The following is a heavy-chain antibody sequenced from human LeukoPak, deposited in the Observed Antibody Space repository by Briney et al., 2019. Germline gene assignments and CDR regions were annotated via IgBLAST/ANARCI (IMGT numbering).Heavy chain of an antibody. V-gene: IGHV3-23*01. CDR3: AKDGMSLDSGWFDY. D-gene: IGHD6-25*01. J-gene: IGHJ4*02. Sequence: GSLRLSCAASGFTFSSYAMSWVRQAPGKGLEWVSAISGSGTSTFYVDSVKGRFTISRDNSKNTLYLQMNSLTAEDSAVYYCAKDGMSLDSGWFDYWGQGTLVTVSS. CDR2: ISGSGTST. CDR1: GFTFSSYA.